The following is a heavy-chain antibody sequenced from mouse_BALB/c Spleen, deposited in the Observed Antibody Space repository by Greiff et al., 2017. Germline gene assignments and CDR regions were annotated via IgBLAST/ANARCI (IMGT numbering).Heavy chain of an antibody. CDR1: GFNIKDYY. V-gene: IGHV14-4*02. CDR2: IDPENGDT. J-gene: IGHJ4*01. CDR3: NAAGAYYRYDRAMDY. Sequence: VQLKQSGAELVRSGASVKLSCTASGFNIKDYYMHWVKQRPEQGLEWIGWIDPENGDTEYAPKFQGKATMTADTSSNTAYLQLSSLTSEDTAVYYCNAAGAYYRYDRAMDYWGQGTSVTVSS. D-gene: IGHD2-14*01.